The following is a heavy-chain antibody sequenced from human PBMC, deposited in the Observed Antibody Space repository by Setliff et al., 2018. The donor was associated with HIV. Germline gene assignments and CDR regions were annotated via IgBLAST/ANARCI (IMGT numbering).Heavy chain of an antibody. CDR2: VNHNGNI. CDR1: GVPFSDYY. D-gene: IGHD2-21*02. CDR3: AITIVGVTTEMY. V-gene: IGHV4-34*01. J-gene: IGHJ4*02. Sequence: PSETLSLTCGLNGVPFSDYYWNWIRQSPGKGLEWIVEVNHNGNINYNPSLQSRVTVSVDTSKPQFSLKMNSVTAADTAVYYCAITIVGVTTEMYWDQGTLVTVSS.